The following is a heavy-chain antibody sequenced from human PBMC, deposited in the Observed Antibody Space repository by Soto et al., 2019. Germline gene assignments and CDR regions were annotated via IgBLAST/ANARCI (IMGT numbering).Heavy chain of an antibody. D-gene: IGHD1-26*01. CDR1: DGSINNGDW. J-gene: IGHJ4*02. CDR2: VYHNGNT. Sequence: QVQLQESGTGLVEPSGTLSLTCNVYDGSINNGDWCSWVRQPPGKGLEWIGEVYHNGNTNYNASRXRRVTVSVDKSRNQFSLRLTSVTPADTAVYSCATRGIVGPSYWGQGPMVTVSS. V-gene: IGHV4-4*02. CDR3: ATRGIVGPSY.